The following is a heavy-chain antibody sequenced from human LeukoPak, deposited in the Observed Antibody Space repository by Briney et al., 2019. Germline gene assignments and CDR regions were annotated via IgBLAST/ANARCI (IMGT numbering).Heavy chain of an antibody. V-gene: IGHV3-23*01. CDR1: GFTFSSYI. D-gene: IGHD6-19*01. CDR2: ISNSDGRT. Sequence: LPGGSLRLSCAASGFTFSSYIVTWVRQTPGKGLEWVSSISNSDGRTYYADSVKGRFTISRDNSKNTLYLQMNSLRAEDTAVYYCAKDSGSGWYDRVWEYYFDYWGQGTLVTVSS. J-gene: IGHJ4*02. CDR3: AKDSGSGWYDRVWEYYFDY.